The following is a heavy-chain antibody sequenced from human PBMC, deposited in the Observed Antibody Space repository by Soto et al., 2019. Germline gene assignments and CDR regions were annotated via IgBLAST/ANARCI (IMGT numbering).Heavy chain of an antibody. CDR1: GFTVSTYG. CDR2: ISRDGGTK. Sequence: QVQLVESGGGVVQPGRSLRLSCAVSGFTVSTYGMHWVRQAPGKGLEWVAAISRDGGTKYYADSVKGRFTISRDNYRNTLLLEMNSLRGEDMAVYYCTGEVASGYWGQGTLVTVSS. V-gene: IGHV3-30*03. J-gene: IGHJ4*02. CDR3: TGEVASGY. D-gene: IGHD2-8*02.